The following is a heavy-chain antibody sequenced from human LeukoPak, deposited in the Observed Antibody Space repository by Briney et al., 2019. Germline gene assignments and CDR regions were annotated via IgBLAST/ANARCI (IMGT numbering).Heavy chain of an antibody. V-gene: IGHV4-34*01. CDR3: ARAPSRAVKHYYYYIYG. CDR1: GGSFSGYY. J-gene: IGHJ6*03. Sequence: SETLSLSCAVYGGSFSGYYWSCSRQPPGKGLGWSGEFNHSGSTNYNPSLKSRVTISVDTSNNQFSLKRSSVTAADTAVYYCARAPSRAVKHYYYYIYGWGKGTTVTVSS. CDR2: FNHSGST.